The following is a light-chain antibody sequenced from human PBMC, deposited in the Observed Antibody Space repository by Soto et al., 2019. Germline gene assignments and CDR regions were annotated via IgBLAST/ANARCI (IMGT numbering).Light chain of an antibody. J-gene: IGLJ1*01. CDR3: SSYTSSYTLV. CDR2: EVS. Sequence: QSALTQPASVSGSPGQSITISCSGTSSDVGGYDSVSWYQQRPGKAPKVMIYEVSNRPSGVSNRFSGSKYGNTASLTISGLQAEDEAHYYCSSYTSSYTLVFGAGTKVTVL. CDR1: SSDVGGYDS. V-gene: IGLV2-14*01.